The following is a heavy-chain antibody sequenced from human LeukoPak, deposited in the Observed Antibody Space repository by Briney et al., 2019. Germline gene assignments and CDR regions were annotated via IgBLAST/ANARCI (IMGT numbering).Heavy chain of an antibody. CDR2: ISSSSSYR. J-gene: IGHJ4*02. CDR1: GFTFSSYS. V-gene: IGHV3-21*01. CDR3: TTDPDYLFGY. Sequence: GGSLRLSCAASGFTFSSYSMNWVRQAPGKGLEWVSSISSSSSYRYYADSVKGRFTISRDNAKNSLYLQMNSLRAEDTAVYYCTTDPDYLFGYWGQGTLVTVSS. D-gene: IGHD4-11*01.